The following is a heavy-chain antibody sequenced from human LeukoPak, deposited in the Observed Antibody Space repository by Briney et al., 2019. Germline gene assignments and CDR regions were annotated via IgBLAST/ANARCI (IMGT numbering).Heavy chain of an antibody. CDR1: GGSISSYY. D-gene: IGHD2-2*01. CDR2: IYTSGST. V-gene: IGHV4-4*07. CDR3: ATHCSSTSCYGTDY. J-gene: IGHJ4*02. Sequence: PSETLSLTCTVSGGSISSYYWSWIRQPAGKGQEWIGRIYTSGSTNYNPSLKSRVTMSVDTSKNQFSLKLSSVTAADTAVYYCATHCSSTSCYGTDYWGQGTLVTVYS.